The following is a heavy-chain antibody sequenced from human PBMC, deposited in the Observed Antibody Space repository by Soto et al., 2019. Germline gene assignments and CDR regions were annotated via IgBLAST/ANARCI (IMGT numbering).Heavy chain of an antibody. CDR1: GGSISSSSYY. D-gene: IGHD3-3*02. CDR3: ASPKIAFYNWFDP. Sequence: SETLSLTCTVSGGSISSSSYYWGWIRQPPGKGLEWIGSIYYSGSTYYNPSLKSRVTISVDTFKNQFSLKLSSVTAADTAVYYCASPKIAFYNWFDPWGQGTLVTVS. CDR2: IYYSGST. V-gene: IGHV4-39*01. J-gene: IGHJ5*02.